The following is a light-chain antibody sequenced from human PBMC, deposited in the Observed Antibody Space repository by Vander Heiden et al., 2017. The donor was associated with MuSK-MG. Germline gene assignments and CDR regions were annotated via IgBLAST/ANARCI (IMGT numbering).Light chain of an antibody. CDR3: QQSTTASMVT. CDR2: AAS. Sequence: DIQRTQSPSTLSAFVGDRVTITCRTSQNIDRHLNWYQHKPGTAPRLLIYAASLLESGVPSRFRGSGSGTEFTLTISSLQLDDFGTYYCQQSTTASMVTFGPGTKV. CDR1: QNIDRH. J-gene: IGKJ3*01. V-gene: IGKV1-39*01.